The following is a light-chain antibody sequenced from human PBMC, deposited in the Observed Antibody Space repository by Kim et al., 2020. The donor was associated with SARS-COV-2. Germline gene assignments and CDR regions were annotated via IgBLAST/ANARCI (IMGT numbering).Light chain of an antibody. V-gene: IGLV2-14*03. Sequence: LTQPASVSGPPGQSITISCTGTSSDIGTYNSVSWFQQFPGRVPKLIIYDVRSRPSGVSSRFSGSKSGDTASLTISGLQAEDEADYYCSSYTTSTTWVFGGGTQLTVL. CDR3: SSYTTSTTWV. J-gene: IGLJ3*02. CDR2: DVR. CDR1: SSDIGTYNS.